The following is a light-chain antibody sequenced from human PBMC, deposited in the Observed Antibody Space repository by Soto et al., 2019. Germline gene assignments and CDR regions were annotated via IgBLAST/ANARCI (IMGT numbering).Light chain of an antibody. Sequence: IQLTQSPASLSASVGDKVTITCRASQDIRGALAWYQQSPGEAPRLLIYDASTLESGVPSRFSGSSSGTHFTLTISGLQPEDFATYSCQQFLSYPITFGQGTRLE. CDR2: DAS. J-gene: IGKJ5*01. V-gene: IGKV1-13*02. CDR1: QDIRGA. CDR3: QQFLSYPIT.